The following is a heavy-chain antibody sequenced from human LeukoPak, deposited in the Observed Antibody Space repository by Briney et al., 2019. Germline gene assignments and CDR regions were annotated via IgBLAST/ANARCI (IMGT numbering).Heavy chain of an antibody. CDR3: AKAGSYYDTLYDA. Sequence: SETLSLTCTVSGGSISSGGYYWSWIRQHPGKGLEWIGYIYYSGSTYYNPSLKSRVTISVDTSKNQFSLKLSSVTATDTAVYYCAKAGSYYDTLYDAWGQGTLVTVSS. CDR2: IYYSGST. D-gene: IGHD3-22*01. CDR1: GGSISSGGYY. J-gene: IGHJ5*02. V-gene: IGHV4-31*03.